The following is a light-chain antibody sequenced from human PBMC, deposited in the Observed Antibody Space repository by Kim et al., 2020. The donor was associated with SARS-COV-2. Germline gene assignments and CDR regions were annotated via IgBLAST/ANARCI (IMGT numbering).Light chain of an antibody. V-gene: IGLV3-1*01. CDR1: RLGDKF. CDR2: QDT. J-gene: IGLJ2*01. CDR3: HVWDSDTVL. Sequence: VSPGQTAAITCSGARLGDKFVFWYQQKAGRSPVLVIYQDTKRPSGIPERFSGSNSGTAATLTITGTQAMDEADYYCHVWDSDTVLFGGGTQLTVL.